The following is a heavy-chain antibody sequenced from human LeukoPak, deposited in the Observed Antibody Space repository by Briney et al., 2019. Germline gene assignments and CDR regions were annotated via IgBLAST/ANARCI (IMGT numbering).Heavy chain of an antibody. D-gene: IGHD6-19*01. V-gene: IGHV4-59*01. CDR3: ARGIAVAGFDY. J-gene: IGHJ4*02. Sequence: SETLSLTCTVSGGSTSSYYWSWIRQPPGKGLEWIGYIYYSGSTNYNPSLKSRVTISVDTSKNQFSLKLSSVTAADTAVYYCARGIAVAGFDYWGQGTLVTVSS. CDR2: IYYSGST. CDR1: GGSTSSYY.